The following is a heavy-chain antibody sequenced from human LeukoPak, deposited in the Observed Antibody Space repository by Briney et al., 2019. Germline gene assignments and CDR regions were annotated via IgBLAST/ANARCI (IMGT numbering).Heavy chain of an antibody. V-gene: IGHV1-46*01. CDR1: GGTLSSYA. Sequence: ASVKVSCKASGGTLSSYAISWVRQAPGQGLEWMGIINPSGGSTSYAQKFQGRVTMTRDTSTSTVYMELSSLRSEDTAVYYCASSRSVAGTKFDYWGQGTLVTVSS. J-gene: IGHJ4*02. CDR2: INPSGGST. CDR3: ASSRSVAGTKFDY. D-gene: IGHD6-19*01.